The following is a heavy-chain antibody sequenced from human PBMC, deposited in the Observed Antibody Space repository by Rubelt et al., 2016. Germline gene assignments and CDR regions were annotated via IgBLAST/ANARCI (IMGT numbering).Heavy chain of an antibody. D-gene: IGHD6-19*01. CDR3: ARATVAGYWYFDL. V-gene: IGHV3-20*01. J-gene: IGHJ2*01. CDR2: GST. Sequence: GSTGYADSVKGRFPISRDNAKNSLYLQMNSLRAEDTALYHFARATVAGYWYFDLWGRGTLVTVSS.